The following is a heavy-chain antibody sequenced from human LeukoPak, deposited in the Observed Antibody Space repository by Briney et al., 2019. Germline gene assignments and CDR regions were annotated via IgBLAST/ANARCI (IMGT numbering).Heavy chain of an antibody. CDR3: AQAARIDNYYYGMDV. Sequence: KPSETLSLTCAVYGGSFSGHYWSWIRQPPGKGLEWTGEMYHSGSTNYNPSLKNRVTISVDTSKNQFSLRLSSVTAADTAVYFCAQAARIDNYYYGMDVWGQGTTVTVSS. V-gene: IGHV4-34*01. D-gene: IGHD2-15*01. CDR1: GGSFSGHY. CDR2: MYHSGST. J-gene: IGHJ6*02.